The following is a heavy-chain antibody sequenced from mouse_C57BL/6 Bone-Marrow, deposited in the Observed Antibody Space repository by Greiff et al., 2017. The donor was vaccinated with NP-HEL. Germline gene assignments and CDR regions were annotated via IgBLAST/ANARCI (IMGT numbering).Heavy chain of an antibody. CDR1: GYTFTDYE. CDR3: TRGVIKYCFDY. V-gene: IGHV1-15*01. CDR2: IDPETGGT. J-gene: IGHJ2*01. Sequence: QVQLQQSGAELVRPGASVTLSCKASGYTFTDYEMHWVKQTPVHGLEWIGAIDPETGGTAYNQKFKGKAILTADKSSSTAYMELRSLTSEDSAVYYCTRGVIKYCFDYWGQGTTLTVSS. D-gene: IGHD1-1*01.